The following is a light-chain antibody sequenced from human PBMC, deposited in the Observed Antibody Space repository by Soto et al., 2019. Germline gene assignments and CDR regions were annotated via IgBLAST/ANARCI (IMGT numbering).Light chain of an antibody. CDR3: QQRAKWPST. CDR1: QSITNN. Sequence: EIVLTQSPGTLSLSPGERATLSCRATQSITNNFLAWYQQKLGQAPRLLIYDAYTRATGVAARFTGSGSATDFSLTITSLEPEDFAVYYCQQRAKWPSTFGPGTKVE. J-gene: IGKJ2*02. CDR2: DAY. V-gene: IGKV3-11*01.